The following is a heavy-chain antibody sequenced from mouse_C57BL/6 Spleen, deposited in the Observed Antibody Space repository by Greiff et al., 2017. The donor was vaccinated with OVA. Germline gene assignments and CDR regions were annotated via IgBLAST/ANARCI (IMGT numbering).Heavy chain of an antibody. J-gene: IGHJ4*01. D-gene: IGHD2-5*01. CDR1: GFTFSSYA. CDR3: TREGYYSNPTYPMDY. CDR2: ISSGGDYI. Sequence: EVKVVESGAGLVKPGGSLKLSCAASGFTFSSYAMSWVRQTPEKRLEWVAYISSGGDYIYYADTVKGRFTISRDNARNTLYLQMSSLKSEDTAMYYCTREGYYSNPTYPMDYWGQGTSVTVSS. V-gene: IGHV5-9-1*02.